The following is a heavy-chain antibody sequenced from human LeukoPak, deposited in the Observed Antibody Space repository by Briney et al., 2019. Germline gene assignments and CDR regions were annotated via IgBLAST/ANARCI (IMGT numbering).Heavy chain of an antibody. D-gene: IGHD1-1*01. V-gene: IGHV3-53*01. CDR1: GFIGGSEY. J-gene: IGHJ4*02. Sequence: PGVSLRLSCSGSGFIGGSEYMTWVRQAPGKGLEYVSVIYKGGTPEYADSVRGRFTISRDNSKNTLYLQMDSLRADDTAVYYCARGMNWNDLSLDSWGQGTLVTIS. CDR2: IYKGGTP. CDR3: ARGMNWNDLSLDS.